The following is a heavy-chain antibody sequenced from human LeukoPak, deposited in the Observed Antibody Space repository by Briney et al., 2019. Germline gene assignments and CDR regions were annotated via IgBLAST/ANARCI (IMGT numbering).Heavy chain of an antibody. CDR2: IYYSGST. D-gene: IGHD3-9*01. J-gene: IGHJ3*02. CDR3: ARADYDILTGYLGGNAFDI. V-gene: IGHV4-30-4*01. CDR1: GGSISSGDYY. Sequence: SETLSLTCTVSGGSISSGDYYWSWIRQPPGKGLEWIGCIYYSGSTYYNPSLKSRVTISVDTSKNQFSLKLSSVTAADTAVYYCARADYDILTGYLGGNAFDIWGQGTMVTVSS.